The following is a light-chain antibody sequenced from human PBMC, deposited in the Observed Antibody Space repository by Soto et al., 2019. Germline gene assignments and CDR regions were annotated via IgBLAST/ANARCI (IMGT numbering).Light chain of an antibody. J-gene: IGKJ1*01. CDR3: QQYSKYPLP. Sequence: DIQMTQSPSTLSASVGDRVTVTCRASQGIDRWLAWYQQKPGKAPKLLMYKASQLQSGIPSRFLGSASETEFALNINSLQFEYVASHYCQQYSKYPLPFGEGTKVE. CDR1: QGIDRW. CDR2: KAS. V-gene: IGKV1-5*03.